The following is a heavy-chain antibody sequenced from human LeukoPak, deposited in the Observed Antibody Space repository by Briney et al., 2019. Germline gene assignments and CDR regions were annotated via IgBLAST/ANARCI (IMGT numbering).Heavy chain of an antibody. CDR3: AKPLLTGYFGAFDI. V-gene: IGHV3-30*02. Sequence: PGGSLRLSCAASGFTFSSYGMHWVRQAPGKGLEWVAFIRYDGSNKYYADSVKGRFTISRDNSKNTLYLQMNSLRAEDTAVYYCAKPLLTGYFGAFDIWGQGTMDTVSS. J-gene: IGHJ3*02. CDR2: IRYDGSNK. D-gene: IGHD3-9*01. CDR1: GFTFSSYG.